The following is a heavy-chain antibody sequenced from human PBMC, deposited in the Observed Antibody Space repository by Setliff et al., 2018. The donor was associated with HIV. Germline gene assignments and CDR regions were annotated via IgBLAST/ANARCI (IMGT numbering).Heavy chain of an antibody. J-gene: IGHJ3*02. CDR3: ASVVRSSGWYLKDGDAFDI. Sequence: ASVKVSCKASGYIFTSYYLQWVRQAPGQGFEWMGIINPRGGGTSYRQEFQGRFTMTSDTSTSTVYMELTSLTSADTAVYYCASVVRSSGWYLKDGDAFDIWGQGTMVTVSS. V-gene: IGHV1-46*01. D-gene: IGHD6-19*01. CDR2: INPRGGGT. CDR1: GYIFTSYY.